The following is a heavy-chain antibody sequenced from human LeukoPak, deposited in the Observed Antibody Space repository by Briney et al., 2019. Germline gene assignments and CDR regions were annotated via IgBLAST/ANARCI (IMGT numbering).Heavy chain of an antibody. V-gene: IGHV3-23*01. J-gene: IGHJ6*02. CDR2: ISAGGDNT. CDR1: GFTFSSYA. Sequence: PGGSLRLSCAASGFTFSSYAMNWVRQAPGKGLEWVSGISAGGDNTYYADSVKGRFTISRDNSKNTLYLQMNSLRAEDTAVYYCAKYLSAKGPPYGPDVWGQGTTVTVSS. CDR3: AKYLSAKGPPYGPDV.